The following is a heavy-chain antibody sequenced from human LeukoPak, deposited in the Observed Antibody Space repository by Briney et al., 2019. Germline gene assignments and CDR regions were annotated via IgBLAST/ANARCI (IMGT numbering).Heavy chain of an antibody. D-gene: IGHD4-17*01. Sequence: PGRSLRLSCAASGFTFSSYAMHWVRQAPGKGLEWVAVISYDGSNKYHADSVKGRFTISRDNSKNTLYLQMNSLRAEDTAVYYCARDWDLTVTTGGDGMDVWGQGTTVTVSS. CDR3: ARDWDLTVTTGGDGMDV. CDR1: GFTFSSYA. J-gene: IGHJ6*02. CDR2: ISYDGSNK. V-gene: IGHV3-30-3*01.